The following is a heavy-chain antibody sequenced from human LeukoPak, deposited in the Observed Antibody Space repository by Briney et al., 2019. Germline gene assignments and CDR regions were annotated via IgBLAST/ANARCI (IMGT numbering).Heavy chain of an antibody. CDR1: GGSISSSSYY. CDR2: IYYSGST. V-gene: IGHV4-39*01. J-gene: IGHJ6*03. CDR3: ARTLGYCSGGSCLYYYYYYMDV. D-gene: IGHD2-15*01. Sequence: SETLSLTCTVSGGSISSSSYYWGWIRQPPGKGLEWIGSIYYSGSTYYNPFLKSRVTISVDTSKNQFSLKLSSVTAADTAVYYCARTLGYCSGGSCLYYYYYYMDVWGKGTTVTVSS.